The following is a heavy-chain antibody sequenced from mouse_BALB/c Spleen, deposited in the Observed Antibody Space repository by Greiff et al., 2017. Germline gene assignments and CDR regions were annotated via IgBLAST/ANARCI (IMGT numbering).Heavy chain of an antibody. CDR1: GFTFSSYG. V-gene: IGHV5-6*02. J-gene: IGHJ3*01. Sequence: DVKLVESGGDLVKPGGSLKLSCAASGFTFSSYGMSWVRQTPDKRLEWVATISSGGSYTYYPDSVKGRFTISRDNAKNTLYLQMSSLKSEDTAMYYCARHWGFFAYWGQGTLVTVSA. CDR3: ARHWGFFAY. CDR2: ISSGGSYT.